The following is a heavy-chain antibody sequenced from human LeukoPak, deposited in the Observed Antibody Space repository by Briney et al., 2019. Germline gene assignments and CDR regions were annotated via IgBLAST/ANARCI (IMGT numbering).Heavy chain of an antibody. J-gene: IGHJ4*02. D-gene: IGHD3-9*01. Sequence: GGSLRLSCAASGFTFSSYWMHWVRQAPGKGLVWVSRISTDGSSTTYADSVKGRFTISRDNAKNSLYLQMNSLRAEDTAVYYCARFPTGTLRYFDWLPFDYWGQGTLVTVSS. CDR3: ARFPTGTLRYFDWLPFDY. V-gene: IGHV3-74*01. CDR1: GFTFSSYW. CDR2: ISTDGSST.